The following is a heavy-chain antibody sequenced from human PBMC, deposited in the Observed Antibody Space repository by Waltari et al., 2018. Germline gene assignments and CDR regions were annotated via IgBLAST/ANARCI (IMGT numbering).Heavy chain of an antibody. V-gene: IGHV3-48*01. CDR1: GFTFSSYS. D-gene: IGHD6-6*01. Sequence: EVQLVESGGGLVQPGGSLRLSCAASGFTFSSYSMNWVRQAPGKGLGWVSYSSSSSSTIYYADSGKGRFTISRDNAKNSLYLQMNSLRAEDTAVYYCARVVVYYYGMDVWGQGTTVTVSS. CDR2: SSSSSSTI. CDR3: ARVVVYYYGMDV. J-gene: IGHJ6*02.